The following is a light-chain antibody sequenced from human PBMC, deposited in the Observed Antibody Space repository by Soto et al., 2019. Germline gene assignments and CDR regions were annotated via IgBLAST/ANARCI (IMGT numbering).Light chain of an antibody. CDR1: SSNIGAGYD. V-gene: IGLV1-40*01. J-gene: IGLJ3*02. CDR2: GNS. Sequence: QSVLTQPPSVSGAPGQWVTISCTGSSSNIGAGYDVPWYQQLPGTAPKLLIYGNSNRPSGVPDRFSGSMSGTSASLAITGLQVEDEADYYCQSYDSSVSGWVFGGGTKVTVL. CDR3: QSYDSSVSGWV.